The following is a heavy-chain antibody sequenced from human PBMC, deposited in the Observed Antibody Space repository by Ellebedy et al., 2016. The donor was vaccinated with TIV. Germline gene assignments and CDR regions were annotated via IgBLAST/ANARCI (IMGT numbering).Heavy chain of an antibody. CDR3: ARDNDYSIGWDFDY. D-gene: IGHD6-19*01. CDR1: GFIFSGYW. CDR2: VNKDGSST. J-gene: IGHJ4*02. Sequence: GESLKISCAASGFIFSGYWMHWVRQAPGKGLVWVSRVNKDGSSTTYADSVQGRFTISRDNARNTLYLEMNSLRAEDTAVYYCARDNDYSIGWDFDYWGQGTLVTVSS. V-gene: IGHV3-74*01.